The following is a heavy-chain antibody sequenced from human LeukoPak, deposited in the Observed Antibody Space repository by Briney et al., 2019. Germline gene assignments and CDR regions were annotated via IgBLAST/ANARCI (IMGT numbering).Heavy chain of an antibody. D-gene: IGHD2-15*01. J-gene: IGHJ6*03. Sequence: PSETLSLTCAVYGGSFSGYYWSWIRQPPGKGLEWIGEINHSGSTNYNPSLKSRVTISVDTSKNQFSLKLSSVTAADTAVYYCARRYRLGYCSGGSCYYYYYMDGWGKGTTVTVSS. V-gene: IGHV4-34*01. CDR1: GGSFSGYY. CDR3: ARRYRLGYCSGGSCYYYYYMDG. CDR2: INHSGST.